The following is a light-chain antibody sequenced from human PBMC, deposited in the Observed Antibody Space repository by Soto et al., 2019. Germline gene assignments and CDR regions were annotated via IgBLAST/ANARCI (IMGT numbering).Light chain of an antibody. CDR2: DVS. CDR1: SSDIGDSNY. Sequence: QSVLTQPASVSGSPGQSITISCTGTSSDIGDSNYVSWYQQHPGKAPKLVIYDVSNRPSGVSNRFSGSKSANTASLTISGFQAEDGADYYCSSFRSSSTSYVFGTGTKVTVL. V-gene: IGLV2-14*03. CDR3: SSFRSSSTSYV. J-gene: IGLJ1*01.